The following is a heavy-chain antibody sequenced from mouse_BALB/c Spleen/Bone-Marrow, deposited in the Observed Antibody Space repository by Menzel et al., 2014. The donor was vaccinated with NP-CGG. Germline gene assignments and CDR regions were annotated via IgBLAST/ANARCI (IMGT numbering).Heavy chain of an antibody. CDR3: ATGWFAY. CDR2: IRNKANGYTT. Sequence: EVKVVDSGGGLVQPGGSLRLSCATSGFTFTDYYMSWVRQPPGKALKWLSFIRNKANGYTTEYSASEKGRFTISRDNSQSILYLQMNTLRAEDSATYYCATGWFAYWGQGTLVTVSA. V-gene: IGHV7-3*02. CDR1: GFTFTDYY. J-gene: IGHJ3*01.